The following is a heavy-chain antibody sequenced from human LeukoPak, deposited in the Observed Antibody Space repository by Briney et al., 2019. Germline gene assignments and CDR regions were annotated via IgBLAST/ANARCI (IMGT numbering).Heavy chain of an antibody. CDR1: GGSISDYH. CDR2: INHSGST. Sequence: SETLSLTCTVSGGSISDYHWSWIRQPPGKGLEWIGEINHSGSTNYNPSLKSRVTISVDTSKNQFSLKLSSVTAADTAVYYCARGPVSIYCSSTSCYSSYYYYGMDVWGQGTTVTVSS. V-gene: IGHV4-34*01. D-gene: IGHD2-2*02. J-gene: IGHJ6*02. CDR3: ARGPVSIYCSSTSCYSSYYYYGMDV.